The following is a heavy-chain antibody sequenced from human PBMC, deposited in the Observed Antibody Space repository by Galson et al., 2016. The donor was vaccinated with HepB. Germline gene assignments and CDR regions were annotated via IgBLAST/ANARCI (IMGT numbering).Heavy chain of an antibody. J-gene: IGHJ4*02. V-gene: IGHV4-39*01. Sequence: SETLSLTCTVSGGSIGSSSYYWGWIRQPPGKGLEWIGSIYYSGSTYYNPSLKSRVTISVDTSKNQFSLKLTSVTAADTAVYYCAKLSGSRIPLVRGVRFQFDYWGQGTLVTISS. D-gene: IGHD3-10*01. CDR2: IYYSGST. CDR3: AKLSGSRIPLVRGVRFQFDY. CDR1: GGSIGSSSYY.